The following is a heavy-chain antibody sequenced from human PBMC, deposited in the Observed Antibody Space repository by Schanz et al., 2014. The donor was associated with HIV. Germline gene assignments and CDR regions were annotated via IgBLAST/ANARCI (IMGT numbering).Heavy chain of an antibody. CDR2: IWHDGSNK. CDR3: ASGVRGHYYYYAMDV. D-gene: IGHD1-26*01. J-gene: IGHJ6*02. Sequence: QVQLVESGGGVVQPGRSLRLSCAASGFTFSSYGMHWVRQAPGKGLEWVAVIWHDGSNKYYTDSVKGRFTISRDNAKNTLILQMNSLRAEDTAVYYCASGVRGHYYYYAMDVWGQGTTVTVSS. V-gene: IGHV3-33*03. CDR1: GFTFSSYG.